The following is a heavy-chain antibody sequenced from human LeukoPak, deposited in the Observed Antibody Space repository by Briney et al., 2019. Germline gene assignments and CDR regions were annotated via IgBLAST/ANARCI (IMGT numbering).Heavy chain of an antibody. J-gene: IGHJ4*02. CDR3: ASLAAAGTSVPGY. CDR1: GGAFSSYA. V-gene: IGHV1-69*05. CDR2: IIPIFGTA. D-gene: IGHD6-13*01. Sequence: GASVKVSCKASGGAFSSYAISWVRQAPGQGLEWMGGIIPIFGTANYAQKFQGRVTITTDESTSTAYMELCSLRSEDTAVYYCASLAAAGTSVPGYWGQGTLVTVSS.